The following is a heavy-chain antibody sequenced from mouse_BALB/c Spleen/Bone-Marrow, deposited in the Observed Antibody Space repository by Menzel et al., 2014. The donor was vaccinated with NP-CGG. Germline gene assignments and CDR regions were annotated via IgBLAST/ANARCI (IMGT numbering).Heavy chain of an antibody. V-gene: IGHV1-18*01. D-gene: IGHD2-4*01. CDR1: GYSFTGYT. CDR3: ARDYDGYYFDY. CDR2: INPYNGGT. J-gene: IGHJ2*01. Sequence: EVQRVESGPELVKPGASMKISCKASGYSFTGYTMNWVKQSHGKNLEWIGLINPYNGGTSYNQKFKGKATLTVDKSSSTADMELLSLTSEDSAVYYCARDYDGYYFDYWGQGTTLTGSS.